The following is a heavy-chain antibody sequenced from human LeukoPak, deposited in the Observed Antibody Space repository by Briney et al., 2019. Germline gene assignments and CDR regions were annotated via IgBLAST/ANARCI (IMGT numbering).Heavy chain of an antibody. V-gene: IGHV3-7*01. CDR1: GFTFSSYN. Sequence: GGSLRLSCAASGFTFSSYNMNWVRQTPGKGLEWVANIKQDGSEKYYVDSVKGRFTISRDNAKNSLYLQMNSLRAEDTAVYYCARDKIVGATHLDYWGQGTLVTVSS. CDR3: ARDKIVGATHLDY. D-gene: IGHD1-26*01. CDR2: IKQDGSEK. J-gene: IGHJ4*02.